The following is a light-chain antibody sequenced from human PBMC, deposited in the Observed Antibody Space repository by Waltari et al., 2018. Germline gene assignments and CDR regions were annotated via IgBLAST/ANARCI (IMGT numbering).Light chain of an antibody. CDR2: DAS. CDR3: QQRRTWPLT. V-gene: IGKV3-11*01. Sequence: EVVLTQSPATLSLSPGERATLSCRASHSVSNLLAWYHQKPGQAPRLLIYDASNTATGIPARFSGSGSGTDFTLTISSLEPEDFAVYYCQQRRTWPLTFGGGTTVE. CDR1: HSVSNL. J-gene: IGKJ4*01.